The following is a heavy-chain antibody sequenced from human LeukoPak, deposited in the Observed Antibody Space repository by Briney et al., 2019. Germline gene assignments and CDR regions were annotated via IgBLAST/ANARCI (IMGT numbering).Heavy chain of an antibody. CDR2: IHYSGST. D-gene: IGHD5-12*01. CDR3: ARLKRGLGGYEVNYYYYYYMDV. V-gene: IGHV4-59*01. J-gene: IGHJ6*03. Sequence: SETLSLTCTVSGGSISSYYWSWIRQPPGKGLEWIGYIHYSGSTNYNPSLKSRVTISVDMSKNQFSLKLSSVTAADTAVYYCARLKRGLGGYEVNYYYYYYMDVWGKGTTVTISS. CDR1: GGSISSYY.